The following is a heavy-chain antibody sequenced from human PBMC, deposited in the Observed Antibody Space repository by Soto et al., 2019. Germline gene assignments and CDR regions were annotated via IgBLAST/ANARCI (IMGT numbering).Heavy chain of an antibody. CDR2: INHSGST. J-gene: IGHJ6*03. D-gene: IGHD6-19*01. CDR3: ARVMGSGWYSGLYYYYMDV. Sequence: SETLSLTCAVYGGSFSGYYWSWIRQPPGKGLEWIGEINHSGSTNYNPSLKSRVTISVDTSKNQFSLKLSSVTAADTAVYYCARVMGSGWYSGLYYYYMDVWGKGTTVTV. CDR1: GGSFSGYY. V-gene: IGHV4-34*01.